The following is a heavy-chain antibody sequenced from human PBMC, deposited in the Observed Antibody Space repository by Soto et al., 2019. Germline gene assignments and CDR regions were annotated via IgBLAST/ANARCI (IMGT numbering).Heavy chain of an antibody. CDR2: IYPGDSDT. D-gene: IGHD3-10*01. J-gene: IGHJ6*02. V-gene: IGHV5-51*01. Sequence: PGESLKISCKGSGYSFTSYWIGWVRQMPGKGLEWMGIIYPGDSDTRYSPSFQGQVTISADKSISTAYLQWSSLKASDTAMYYCASSQALFTMVRDYYYYYGMDVWGQGTTVTVSS. CDR1: GYSFTSYW. CDR3: ASSQALFTMVRDYYYYYGMDV.